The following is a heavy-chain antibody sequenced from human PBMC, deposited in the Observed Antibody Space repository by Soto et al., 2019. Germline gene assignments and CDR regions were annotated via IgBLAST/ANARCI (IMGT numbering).Heavy chain of an antibody. J-gene: IGHJ6*02. Sequence: PGGSLRRSCSASGFPFSSYTMYWVRQAPGKRLEWVSSITTSSSRNSFYADSVKGRFTISRDNANKTLYLQMNNLRVEDTAVYYCARDDPIFGAIPRMDIWGQGTTVTVSS. CDR2: ITTSSSRNS. CDR1: GFPFSSYT. D-gene: IGHD3-3*01. V-gene: IGHV3-21*01. CDR3: ARDDPIFGAIPRMDI.